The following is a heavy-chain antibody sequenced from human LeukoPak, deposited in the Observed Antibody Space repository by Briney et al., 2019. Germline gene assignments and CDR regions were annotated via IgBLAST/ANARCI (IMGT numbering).Heavy chain of an antibody. J-gene: IGHJ4*02. CDR1: GGSISSYY. CDR2: IYYSGST. V-gene: IGHV4-59*01. D-gene: IGHD3-10*01. CDR3: AGEYGSGSYYQT. Sequence: SETLSLTCTVSGGSISSYYWSWIRQPPGKGLEWIGYIYYSGSTNYNPSLKSRVTISVDTSKNQFSLKVSSVTAADTAVYYCAGEYGSGSYYQTWGQGTLVTVSS.